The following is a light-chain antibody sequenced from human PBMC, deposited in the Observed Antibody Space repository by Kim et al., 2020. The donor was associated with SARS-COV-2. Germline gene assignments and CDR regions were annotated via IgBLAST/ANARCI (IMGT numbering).Light chain of an antibody. CDR3: QSYDSSLSGWV. J-gene: IGLJ3*02. CDR1: SSNIGAGYD. Sequence: RVTSSCTGSSSNIGAGYDVHWYQQLPGTAPKRLIYGNSNRPSGVPDRFSGSKSGTSASLAITGLQAEDEADYYCQSYDSSLSGWVFGGGTKLTVL. CDR2: GNS. V-gene: IGLV1-40*01.